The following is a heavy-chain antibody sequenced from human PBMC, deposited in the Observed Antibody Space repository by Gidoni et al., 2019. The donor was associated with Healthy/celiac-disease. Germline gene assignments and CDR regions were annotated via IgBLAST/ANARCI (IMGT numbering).Heavy chain of an antibody. CDR1: GFTFSSYE. D-gene: IGHD6-13*01. CDR3: ARGGQQLVLGDAFDI. V-gene: IGHV3-48*03. Sequence: EVQLVESGGGLVQPGGSLRLSCAASGFTFSSYERNWVRQAPRKGLEWVSYISSSGSTIYYADSVKGRFTISRDNAKNSLYLQMNSLRAEDTAVYYCARGGQQLVLGDAFDIWGQGTMVTVSS. CDR2: ISSSGSTI. J-gene: IGHJ3*02.